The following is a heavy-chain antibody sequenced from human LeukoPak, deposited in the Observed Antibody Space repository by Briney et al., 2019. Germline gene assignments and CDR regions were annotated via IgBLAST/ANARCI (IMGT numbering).Heavy chain of an antibody. Sequence: GASVKVSCKASGYPFSTYGITWVRQAPGQGLEWMGWISVYNGNTDYAQKLQGRVTMTTDTSTSTVYMELRSLRSDDTAVYYCARDIAVAHYYFDYWGQGTLVTVSS. D-gene: IGHD6-19*01. CDR2: ISVYNGNT. CDR1: GYPFSTYG. V-gene: IGHV1-18*01. CDR3: ARDIAVAHYYFDY. J-gene: IGHJ4*02.